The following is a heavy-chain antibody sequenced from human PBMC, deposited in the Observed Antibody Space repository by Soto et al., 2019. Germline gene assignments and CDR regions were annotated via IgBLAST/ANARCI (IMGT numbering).Heavy chain of an antibody. CDR2: INPNSGGT. Sequence: SGKVSCKASGYTFTGYYMHWVRQAPGQGLEWMGWINPNSGGTNYAQKFQGRVTMTRDTSISTAYMELSRLRSDDTAVYYCERDRGAMGFDYWGQGTLVTASS. J-gene: IGHJ4*02. CDR3: ERDRGAMGFDY. CDR1: GYTFTGYY. V-gene: IGHV1-2*02. D-gene: IGHD5-18*01.